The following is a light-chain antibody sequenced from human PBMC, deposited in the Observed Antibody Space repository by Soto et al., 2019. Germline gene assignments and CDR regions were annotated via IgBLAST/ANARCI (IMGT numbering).Light chain of an antibody. V-gene: IGLV1-40*01. CDR1: TSNIGAPYD. CDR3: QSYDISLHNYV. Sequence: QSVLTQPPSVSGAPGQRVSISCTGSTSNIGAPYDVHWYQHLPGTAPKLIIYGDNNRPSGVPDRFSGSKSGTSASLAITRLQAEDEADYYCQSYDISLHNYVFGTGTKLTVL. J-gene: IGLJ1*01. CDR2: GDN.